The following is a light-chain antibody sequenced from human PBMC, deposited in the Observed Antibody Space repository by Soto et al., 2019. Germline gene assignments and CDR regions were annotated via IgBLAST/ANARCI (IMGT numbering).Light chain of an antibody. CDR2: EVS. V-gene: IGLV2-14*01. CDR1: SSDVGTYKY. Sequence: QSALTQPASVSGSPGQSITISCTGSSSDVGTYKYVSWYQQHPGEAPKLMIYEVSNRPSGVSDRFSGSKSGNTASLIISGLQAEDEADYYCSSFASTHTYVFGTGTKLTVL. J-gene: IGLJ1*01. CDR3: SSFASTHTYV.